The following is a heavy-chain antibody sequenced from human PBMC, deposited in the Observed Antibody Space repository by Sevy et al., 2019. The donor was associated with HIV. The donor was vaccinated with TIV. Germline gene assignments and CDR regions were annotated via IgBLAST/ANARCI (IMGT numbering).Heavy chain of an antibody. V-gene: IGHV1-2*06. D-gene: IGHD6-19*01. CDR2: INPNSGGT. Sequence: ASVKVSCKASGYFSTGYYLHWVRRTPGQGLEWMGRINPNSGGTNYAQNFQGRVTMTRDTSISTAYMELSRLRSDDTAVYYCARGGGYSSGWWTFDYWGQGTLVTVSS. CDR1: GYFSTGYY. CDR3: ARGGGYSSGWWTFDY. J-gene: IGHJ4*02.